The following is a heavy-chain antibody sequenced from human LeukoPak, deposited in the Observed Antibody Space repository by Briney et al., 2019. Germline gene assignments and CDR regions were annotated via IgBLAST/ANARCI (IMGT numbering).Heavy chain of an antibody. CDR1: GYSISSGYY. J-gene: IGHJ4*02. V-gene: IGHV4-38-2*02. CDR3: AKVGGKGGTAMVRWPFDY. Sequence: PSETLSLTCTVSGYSISSGYYWGWIRQPPGKGLEWIGSIYHSGSTYYNPSLKSRVTISVDTSKNQFSLKLSSVTAADTAVYYCAKVGGKGGTAMVRWPFDYWGQGPLVTVSS. CDR2: IYHSGST. D-gene: IGHD5-18*01.